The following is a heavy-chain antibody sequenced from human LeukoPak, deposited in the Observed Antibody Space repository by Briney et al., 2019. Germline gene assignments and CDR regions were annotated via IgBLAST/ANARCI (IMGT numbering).Heavy chain of an antibody. CDR3: ARSKITMVVVVTPARAFDI. J-gene: IGHJ3*02. V-gene: IGHV3-7*01. CDR2: IKQDGSEK. D-gene: IGHD3-22*01. Sequence: GGSLRLSCAASGFTFSSYWMSWVRQAPGKGLEWVANIKQDGSEKYYVDSVKGRFTISRDNAKNSLYLQMNSLRAEDTAVYYCARSKITMVVVVTPARAFDIWGQGTMVTVSS. CDR1: GFTFSSYW.